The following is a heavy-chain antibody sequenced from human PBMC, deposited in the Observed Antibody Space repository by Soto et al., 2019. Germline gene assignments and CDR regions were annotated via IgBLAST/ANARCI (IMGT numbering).Heavy chain of an antibody. V-gene: IGHV1-69*06. CDR3: ARCDSGGFFIFFDS. Sequence: QVQLVQSGTEVKKPGSSVKVSCKTSGGSLSTNPISWVRQAPGQGLEWMGGTGSWTGPGNHAQKFQGRLTITADKSTDTVHMELTTLSSEAPAVYYCARCDSGGFFIFFDSWGQGTLVNVS. D-gene: IGHD2-15*01. CDR1: GGSLSTNP. CDR2: TGSWTGPG. J-gene: IGHJ4*02.